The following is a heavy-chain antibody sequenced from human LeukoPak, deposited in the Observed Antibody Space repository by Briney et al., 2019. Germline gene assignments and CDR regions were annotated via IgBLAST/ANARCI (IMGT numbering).Heavy chain of an antibody. CDR3: ARDAVPRYDYVWGSYRPNNWFDP. CDR1: GFTFRSYS. Sequence: PGGSLRLSCAGSGFTFRSYSMNWVRQAPGKWLEWVSSISSSSYIYYADSVKGRFTISRDNAKNSLYLQMNSLRAEDTAVYYCARDAVPRYDYVWGSYRPNNWFDPWGQGTLVTVSS. CDR2: ISSSSYI. D-gene: IGHD3-16*02. V-gene: IGHV3-21*01. J-gene: IGHJ5*02.